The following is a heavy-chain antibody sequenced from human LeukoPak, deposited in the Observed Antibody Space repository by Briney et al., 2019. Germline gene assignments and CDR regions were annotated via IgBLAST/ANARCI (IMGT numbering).Heavy chain of an antibody. CDR3: AKDGGLGELSSYFDY. V-gene: IGHV3-23*01. CDR1: GFTFSSYA. J-gene: IGHJ4*02. D-gene: IGHD3-16*02. Sequence: PGGSLRLSCAASGFTFSSYAMSWVRQAPGKGLEWVSAISASGGSTYYADSVKGRFTISRDNSKNTLYLQMNSLRAEDTAVYYCAKDGGLGELSSYFDYWGQGTLVTVSS. CDR2: ISASGGST.